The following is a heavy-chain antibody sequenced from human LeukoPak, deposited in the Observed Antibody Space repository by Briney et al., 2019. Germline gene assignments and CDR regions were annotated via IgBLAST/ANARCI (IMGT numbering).Heavy chain of an antibody. CDR2: ISGSGGST. J-gene: IGHJ3*02. V-gene: IGHV3-23*01. Sequence: PGGSLRLSCAASGFTFSSYGMSWVRQAPGKGLEWVSAISGSGGSTYYADSVKGRFTISRDNSKNTLYLQVNSLRAEDTAVYYCAKSSGYYVREPFDIWGQGTVVTVSS. D-gene: IGHD3-10*02. CDR3: AKSSGYYVREPFDI. CDR1: GFTFSSYG.